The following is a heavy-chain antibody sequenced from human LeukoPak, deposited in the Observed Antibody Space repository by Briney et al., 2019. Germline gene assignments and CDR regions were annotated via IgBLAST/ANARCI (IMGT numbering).Heavy chain of an antibody. D-gene: IGHD3-22*01. CDR3: ARDHHDTLVVPLGMDV. J-gene: IGHJ6*04. V-gene: IGHV3-30*04. CDR1: GFTFSSYA. CDR2: ISYDGSNK. Sequence: GGSLRLSCAASGFTFSSYAMHWVRQAPGKGLEWVAVISYDGSNKYYADSVKGRFTISRDNSKNTLYLQMNSLRAEDTAVYYCARDHHDTLVVPLGMDVWGKGTTVTVSS.